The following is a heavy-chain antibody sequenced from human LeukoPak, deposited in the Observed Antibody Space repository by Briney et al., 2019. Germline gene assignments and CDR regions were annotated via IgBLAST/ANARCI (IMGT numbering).Heavy chain of an antibody. Sequence: PGGSLRLSCAASGFTFSSYAMSWVRQAPGKGLEWVSAISGSGGSTYYADSVKGRFTISRDNSKNTLYLQMNSLRAEDTAVYYCAKDGMTITMVRGVIPTEFDYWGQGTLVTVSS. D-gene: IGHD3-10*01. CDR3: AKDGMTITMVRGVIPTEFDY. CDR1: GFTFSSYA. CDR2: ISGSGGST. V-gene: IGHV3-23*01. J-gene: IGHJ4*02.